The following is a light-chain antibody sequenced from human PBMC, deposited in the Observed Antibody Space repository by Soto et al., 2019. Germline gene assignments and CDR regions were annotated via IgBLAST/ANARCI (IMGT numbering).Light chain of an antibody. CDR2: TAS. CDR1: QNISIF. V-gene: IGKV1-39*01. CDR3: QQFHTYTVT. Sequence: DIQLTQSPSSLSASVGGRFTITCRASQNISIFLNWYQQKPGKAPKXXIYTASDLDTGVPSRISGGGSGTEFTLSISSLQDEDFATYDCQQFHTYTVTFGQGTRLEIK. J-gene: IGKJ5*01.